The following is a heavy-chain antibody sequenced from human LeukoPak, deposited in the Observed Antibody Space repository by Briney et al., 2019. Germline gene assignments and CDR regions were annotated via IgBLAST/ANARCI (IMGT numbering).Heavy chain of an antibody. D-gene: IGHD3-3*01. CDR1: GYTFNAYY. J-gene: IGHJ5*02. V-gene: IGHV1-2*02. CDR2: INPNSGGT. Sequence: ASVKVSCKPSGYTFNAYYMYWVRQAPGQGLERMGWINPNSGGTNYAQKFQGRVTMTRDTSISTAYMELSRLRSDDTAVYYCAREAITIFGVVRTQTTYGPHRFDPWGQGTLVTVSS. CDR3: AREAITIFGVVRTQTTYGPHRFDP.